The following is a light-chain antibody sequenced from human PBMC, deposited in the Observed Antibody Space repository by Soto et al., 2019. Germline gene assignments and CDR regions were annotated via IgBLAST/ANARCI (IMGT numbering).Light chain of an antibody. J-gene: IGKJ1*01. CDR1: QSVSGTY. CDR2: VAS. V-gene: IGKV3-20*01. CDR3: HQYHRSPRT. Sequence: EIVLTQSPGTLSLSPGERATLSCRASQSVSGTYLTWYQQKPGQAPRLLLFVASSRAAGIPDRFSGSGSGTDFTLTISKLEPEDFAVYFCHQYHRSPRTFGQGTKVDI.